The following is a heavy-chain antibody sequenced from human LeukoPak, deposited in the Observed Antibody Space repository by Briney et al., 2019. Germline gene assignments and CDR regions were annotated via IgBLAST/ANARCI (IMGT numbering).Heavy chain of an antibody. CDR2: IYYSGST. Sequence: SETLSLTCTVSGGSISSYYWSWIRQPPGKGLEWIGYIYYSGSTNYNPSLKSRVTISVDTSKNQLSLKLSSVTAADTAVYYCARGGGGYCSSTSCYTLPWYYYYYGMDVWGQGTTVTVSS. J-gene: IGHJ6*02. CDR1: GGSISSYY. V-gene: IGHV4-59*01. D-gene: IGHD2-2*02. CDR3: ARGGGGYCSSTSCYTLPWYYYYYGMDV.